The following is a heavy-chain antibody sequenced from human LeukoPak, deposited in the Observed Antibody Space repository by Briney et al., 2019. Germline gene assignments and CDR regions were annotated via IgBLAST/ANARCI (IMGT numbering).Heavy chain of an antibody. D-gene: IGHD2-21*01. Sequence: GGPLRLSCAASGFTFSSYWMHWVRQAPGKGLVWVSRINSDGSSTSYADSVKGRFTISRDNAKNTLYLQMNSLRAEDTAVYYCARAYLGSSVWWFGGPYYYYYGMDVWGQGTTVTVSS. CDR3: ARAYLGSSVWWFGGPYYYYYGMDV. J-gene: IGHJ6*02. CDR2: INSDGSST. V-gene: IGHV3-74*01. CDR1: GFTFSSYW.